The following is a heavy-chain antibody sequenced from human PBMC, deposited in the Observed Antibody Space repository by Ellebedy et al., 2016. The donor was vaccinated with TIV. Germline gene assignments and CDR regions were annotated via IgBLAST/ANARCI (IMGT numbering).Heavy chain of an antibody. J-gene: IGHJ4*01. Sequence: MPSETLSLTCTVSGASISRGGYYWGWTRQHPGKGLEWIGSIYYSGETSYNPSLKSRSTVSSQKSMNRFSLRLTSVTAADTAVYYCGRLRVGASSPTDYWGPGTLVTVSS. V-gene: IGHV4-31*03. CDR2: IYYSGET. CDR1: GASISRGGYY. D-gene: IGHD1-26*01. CDR3: GRLRVGASSPTDY.